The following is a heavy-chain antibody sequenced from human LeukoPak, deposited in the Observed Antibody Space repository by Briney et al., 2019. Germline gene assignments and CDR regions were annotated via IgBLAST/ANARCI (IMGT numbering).Heavy chain of an antibody. J-gene: IGHJ6*02. D-gene: IGHD1/OR15-1a*01. CDR2: SYFRGST. CDR3: ARQKWEQQGRDYYFNGLDV. CDR1: GDSLSSSHTYY. Sequence: PSETLSLTCSVSGDSLSSSHTYYWGWIRQPPGKGLEWIGSSYFRGSTYSSPSLRSRVVISVDTSKNQFSLKLTSVTAADTAVYYCARQKWEQQGRDYYFNGLDVWGPGTTVIVSS. V-gene: IGHV4-39*07.